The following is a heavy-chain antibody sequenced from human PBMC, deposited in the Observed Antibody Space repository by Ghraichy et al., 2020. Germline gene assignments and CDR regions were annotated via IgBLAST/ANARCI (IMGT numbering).Heavy chain of an antibody. CDR2: IYYSGST. V-gene: IGHV4-61*01. CDR3: ARAAGIAARRGGWFDP. D-gene: IGHD6-6*01. Sequence: SETLSLTCTVSGGSVSSGSYYWSWIRQPPGKGLEWIGYIYYSGSTNYNPSLKSRVTISVDTSKNQFSLKLSSVTAADTAVYYCARAAGIAARRGGWFDPWGQGTLVTVSS. J-gene: IGHJ5*02. CDR1: GGSVSSGSYY.